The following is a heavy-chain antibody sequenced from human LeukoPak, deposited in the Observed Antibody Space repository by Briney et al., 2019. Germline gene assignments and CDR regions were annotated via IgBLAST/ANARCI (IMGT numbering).Heavy chain of an antibody. J-gene: IGHJ1*01. Sequence: ASVKVSCTASGYTFTGYYMHWVRQAPGQGLEWMAWFNPDSGDTKYAQKFQGRVTMTRDTSISTAYMELSRLKSDDTAVYYCARGSFSADAPLVLDYFHHWGQGTLVTVSS. CDR2: FNPDSGDT. CDR3: ARGSFSADAPLVLDYFHH. V-gene: IGHV1-2*02. D-gene: IGHD5-18*01. CDR1: GYTFTGYY.